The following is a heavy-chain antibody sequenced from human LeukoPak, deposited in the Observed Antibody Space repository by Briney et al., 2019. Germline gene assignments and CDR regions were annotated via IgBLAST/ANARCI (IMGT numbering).Heavy chain of an antibody. CDR1: GFTFSIYA. J-gene: IGHJ4*02. D-gene: IGHD4-23*01. Sequence: GGSLRLSCAASGFTFSIYAMSWVRQAPGKGLEWVSGISSGGSRTYYADSVKGRFTISRDNSKDTLYLQMNNLRAEDTAIYYCAKGYGDNPFDFWGQGTLVTVSS. CDR2: ISSGGSRT. CDR3: AKGYGDNPFDF. V-gene: IGHV3-23*01.